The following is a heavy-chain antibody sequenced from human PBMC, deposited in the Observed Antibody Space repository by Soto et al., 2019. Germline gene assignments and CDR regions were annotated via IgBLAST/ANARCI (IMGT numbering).Heavy chain of an antibody. CDR3: AKDGAVLRFLEWFRDYYYGMDV. D-gene: IGHD3-3*01. Sequence: GGSLRLSCTASGFTFSSYSMNWVRQAPGKGLEWVSYISSSGSTEYYADSVKGRFTISRDNAKNSLYLQMNSLRAEDTAVYYCAKDGAVLRFLEWFRDYYYGMDVWGQGTTVTVSS. J-gene: IGHJ6*02. CDR2: ISSSGSTE. CDR1: GFTFSSYS. V-gene: IGHV3-48*01.